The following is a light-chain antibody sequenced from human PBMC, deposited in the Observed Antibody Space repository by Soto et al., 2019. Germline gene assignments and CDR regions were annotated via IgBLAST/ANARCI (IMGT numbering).Light chain of an antibody. V-gene: IGLV3-1*01. CDR3: QAWDSSTPYV. CDR1: KLGDKY. CDR2: QDS. Sequence: SYELTQPPSVSVSQGQTASITCSGDKLGDKYACWYQQKPGQSPVLVIYQDSKRPSGIPERFSGSNSGNTATLTISGTQAMDEADYYCQAWDSSTPYVFGTGTKLTVL. J-gene: IGLJ1*01.